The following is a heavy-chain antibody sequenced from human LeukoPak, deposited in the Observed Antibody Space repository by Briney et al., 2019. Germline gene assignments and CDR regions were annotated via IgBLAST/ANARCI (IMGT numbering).Heavy chain of an antibody. V-gene: IGHV3-23*01. D-gene: IGHD3-22*01. CDR2: ISGSGGST. J-gene: IGHJ4*02. Sequence: GGSLRLSCAAAGFTFSNYAMTWVRQAPGKGLEWVSSISGSGGSTYYADSVKGRFTISRDNSKNTLYLQMNSLRAEDTAVYYCAKDNYYDSSGYYSDYWGQGTLVTVSS. CDR1: GFTFSNYA. CDR3: AKDNYYDSSGYYSDY.